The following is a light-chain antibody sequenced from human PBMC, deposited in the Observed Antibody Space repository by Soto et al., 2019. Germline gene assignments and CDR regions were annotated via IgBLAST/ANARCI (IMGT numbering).Light chain of an antibody. J-gene: IGKJ2*01. CDR2: AAS. CDR1: QGISSS. CDR3: PQLNTYPHT. Sequence: DIQLTQSPSFLSASVGDRVTITCRASQGISSSLAWFQQKPGQAPKLLIYAASTLQSRVPSRLSGSGSGTDFTLTISSLQSEDFATNYCPQLNTYPHTFGQGTKLEIK. V-gene: IGKV1-9*01.